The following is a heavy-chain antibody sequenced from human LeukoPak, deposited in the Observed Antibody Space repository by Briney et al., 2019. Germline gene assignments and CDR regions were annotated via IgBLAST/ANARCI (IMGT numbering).Heavy chain of an antibody. CDR1: GSTFSSYW. CDR2: IKQDGSEK. D-gene: IGHD6-13*01. Sequence: PGGSLRLSCAASGSTFSSYWMSWVRQAPGKGLEWVANIKQDGSEKYYVDSVKGRFTISRDNAKNSLYLQMNSLRAEDTAVYYWARDSSRGTIQHWGQGTLVTVSS. V-gene: IGHV3-7*01. J-gene: IGHJ1*01. CDR3: ARDSSRGTIQH.